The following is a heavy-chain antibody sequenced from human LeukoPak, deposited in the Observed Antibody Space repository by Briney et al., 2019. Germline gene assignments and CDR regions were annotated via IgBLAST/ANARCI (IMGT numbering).Heavy chain of an antibody. D-gene: IGHD3-22*01. CDR2: ISSSSSSI. Sequence: GGSLRLSCAASGFTFSSYSMNWVRQAPGKGLEWVSSISSSSSSIYYADSVKGRFTISRDNAKNSLYLQMNSLRAEDTAVYYCATATYYYDSSGLFDYWGQGTLVTVSS. V-gene: IGHV3-21*01. CDR1: GFTFSSYS. J-gene: IGHJ4*02. CDR3: ATATYYYDSSGLFDY.